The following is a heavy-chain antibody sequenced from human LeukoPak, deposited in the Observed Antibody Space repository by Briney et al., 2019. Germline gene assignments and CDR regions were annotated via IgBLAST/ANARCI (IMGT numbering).Heavy chain of an antibody. Sequence: SETLSLTCAVYGGSFSGYYWSWIRQPPGKGLEWIGEINHSGSTNYNPSLKSRVTISVDTSKNQFSLKLSSVTAADTAVYYCARQGYSSSRPDYWGQGTLVTVSS. V-gene: IGHV4-34*01. CDR3: ARQGYSSSRPDY. CDR2: INHSGST. J-gene: IGHJ4*02. CDR1: GGSFSGYY. D-gene: IGHD6-13*01.